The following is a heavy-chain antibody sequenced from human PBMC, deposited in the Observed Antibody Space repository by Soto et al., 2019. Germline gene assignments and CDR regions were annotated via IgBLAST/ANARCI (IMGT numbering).Heavy chain of an antibody. CDR1: GFTFSSYW. Sequence: HPGGSLRLSCAASGFTFSSYWMSWVRQAPGKGLEWVANIKQDGSEKYYVDSVKGRFTISRDNAKNSLYLQMNSLGAEDTAAYYCARESGSSSSWANSRGGPWGQGTLVTVSS. J-gene: IGHJ5*02. CDR3: ARESGSSSSWANSRGGP. V-gene: IGHV3-7*01. D-gene: IGHD6-13*01. CDR2: IKQDGSEK.